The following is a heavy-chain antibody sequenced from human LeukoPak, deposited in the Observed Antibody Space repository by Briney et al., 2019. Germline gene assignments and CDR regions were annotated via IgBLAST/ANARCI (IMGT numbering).Heavy chain of an antibody. Sequence: GGSLRLSCAASGFTLSAYYMNWIRQAPGKGLEWVSLISDSATTIYYADSVKGRFTISRDSAKNSLYLQMNNLRIEDTAIYYCARALLPSALLHAFDIWGQGTMVTVSS. CDR1: GFTLSAYY. CDR2: ISDSATTI. J-gene: IGHJ3*02. D-gene: IGHD2-2*01. V-gene: IGHV3-11*01. CDR3: ARALLPSALLHAFDI.